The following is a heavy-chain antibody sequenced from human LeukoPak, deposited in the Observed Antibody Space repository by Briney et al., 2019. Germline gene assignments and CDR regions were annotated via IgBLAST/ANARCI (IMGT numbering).Heavy chain of an antibody. CDR3: AKGAEDFGDSTTDY. Sequence: QRGGSMRLSCAASGFTFSNYAMGWFRHTPGTGLEWVSFVMGSRRRTYYADSVTGRLTSPRDKAKNTLFLQMTSLRAGDTDLYYYAKGAEDFGDSTTDYWGQGTLVTVSS. V-gene: IGHV3-23*01. CDR2: VMGSRRRT. CDR1: GFTFSNYA. J-gene: IGHJ4*02. D-gene: IGHD4-17*01.